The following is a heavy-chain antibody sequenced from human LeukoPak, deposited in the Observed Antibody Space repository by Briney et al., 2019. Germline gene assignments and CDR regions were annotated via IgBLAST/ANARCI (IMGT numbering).Heavy chain of an antibody. J-gene: IGHJ4*02. V-gene: IGHV1-24*01. D-gene: IGHD3-22*01. CDR1: GYTFTSYD. CDR3: ATLADFYDSSGYSFDY. CDR2: FDPEDGET. Sequence: ASVKVSCKASGYTFTSYDINWVRQAPGKGLEWMGGFDPEDGETIYAQKFQGRVTMTEDTSTDTAYMELSSLRSEDTAVYYCATLADFYDSSGYSFDYWGQGTLVTVSS.